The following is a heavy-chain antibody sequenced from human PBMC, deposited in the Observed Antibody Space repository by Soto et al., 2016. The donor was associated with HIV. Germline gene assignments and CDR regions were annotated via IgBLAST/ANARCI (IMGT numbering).Heavy chain of an antibody. V-gene: IGHV3-15*01. J-gene: IGHJ4*02. CDR2: IKSKTDGGTT. CDR3: TTDGAPGQQLPDY. Sequence: EVQLVESGGGLVKPGGSLRLSCAASGFTFSNAWMSWVRQAPGKGLEWVGRIKSKTDGGTTDYAAPVKGRFTISRDDSKNTLYLQMNSLKTEDTAVYYCTTDGAPGQQLPDYWGQGTLVTVSS. D-gene: IGHD6-13*01. CDR1: GFTFSNAW.